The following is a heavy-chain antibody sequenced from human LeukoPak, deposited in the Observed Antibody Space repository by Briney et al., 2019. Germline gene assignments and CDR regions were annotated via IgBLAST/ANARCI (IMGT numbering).Heavy chain of an antibody. CDR1: GYTFTGYY. V-gene: IGHV1-2*02. CDR3: ARVTYDTSGYQMYYFDY. J-gene: IGHJ4*02. D-gene: IGHD3-22*01. CDR2: INPNSGGT. Sequence: SVKVSCKASGYTFTGYYMHWVRQAPGQGLEWMGWINPNSGGTNYAQRFQVRVTMTRDTSISTAYMELSRLRSDDTAMYYCARVTYDTSGYQMYYFDYWGQGTLVTVSS.